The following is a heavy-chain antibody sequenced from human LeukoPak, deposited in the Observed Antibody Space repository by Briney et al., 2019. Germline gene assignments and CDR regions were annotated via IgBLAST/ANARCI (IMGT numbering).Heavy chain of an antibody. J-gene: IGHJ4*02. Sequence: PSETLSLTCTVSGGSISSSSYYWGWIRQPPGKGLEWIGSIYYSGSTYYNPSLKSRVTISVDTSKNQFSLKLSSVTAADTAVYYCARLNFRFYFDYWGQGTLVTVPS. CDR3: ARLNFRFYFDY. CDR2: IYYSGST. V-gene: IGHV4-39*01. D-gene: IGHD1-20*01. CDR1: GGSISSSSYY.